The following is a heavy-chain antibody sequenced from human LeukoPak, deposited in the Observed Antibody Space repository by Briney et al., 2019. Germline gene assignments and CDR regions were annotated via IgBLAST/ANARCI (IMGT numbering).Heavy chain of an antibody. J-gene: IGHJ5*02. CDR2: ISAYNGNT. CDR3: ARMVVAAMNWFDP. CDR1: GDTFTSYG. Sequence: ASVKVSCKASGDTFTSYGISWGRQAPGQGLEWMGWISAYNGNTNYAQKLQGRVTMTTDTSTSTAYMELRSLRSDATAVYYCARMVVAAMNWFDPWGQGTLVTVSS. D-gene: IGHD2-15*01. V-gene: IGHV1-18*01.